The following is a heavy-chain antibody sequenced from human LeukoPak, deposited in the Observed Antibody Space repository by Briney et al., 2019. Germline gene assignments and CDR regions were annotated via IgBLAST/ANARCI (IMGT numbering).Heavy chain of an antibody. Sequence: QPGRSLRLSCAASGFTFSSYGMHWVRQAPGKGLEWVAVISYDGSNKYYADSVKGRFTISRDNSKNTLYLQMNSLRAEDTAVYYCAKEAETAMGYFDIWGQGTMVTVSS. D-gene: IGHD5-18*01. CDR2: ISYDGSNK. CDR1: GFTFSSYG. J-gene: IGHJ3*02. CDR3: AKEAETAMGYFDI. V-gene: IGHV3-30*18.